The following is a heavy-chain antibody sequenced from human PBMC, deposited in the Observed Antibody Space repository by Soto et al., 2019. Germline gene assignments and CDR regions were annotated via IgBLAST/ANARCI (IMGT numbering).Heavy chain of an antibody. CDR1: GGTFSSYA. CDR2: IIPIFGTA. D-gene: IGHD3-16*02. J-gene: IGHJ4*02. CDR3: ARAPRGHYDYVWGSYRFDY. V-gene: IGHV1-69*06. Sequence: SVKVSCKASGGTFSSYAISWVRQAPGQGLEWMGGIIPIFGTANYAQKFQGRVTITADKSTSTAYMELSSLRSEDTAVYYCARAPRGHYDYVWGSYRFDYWGQGTLVTSPQ.